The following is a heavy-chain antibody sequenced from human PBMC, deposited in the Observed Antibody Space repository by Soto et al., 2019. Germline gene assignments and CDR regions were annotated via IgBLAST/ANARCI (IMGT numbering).Heavy chain of an antibody. Sequence: PGGSLRLSCSASGFTFNNYGMHWVRQAPGKGLEWVAVIWYDGSNKYYGDSVKGRFTISRDNSKNTLYLQMDSLRADDTAVYYCARDTGTKDYFFDYWGQGTRVTVSS. CDR1: GFTFNNYG. CDR2: IWYDGSNK. V-gene: IGHV3-33*01. CDR3: ARDTGTKDYFFDY. J-gene: IGHJ4*02.